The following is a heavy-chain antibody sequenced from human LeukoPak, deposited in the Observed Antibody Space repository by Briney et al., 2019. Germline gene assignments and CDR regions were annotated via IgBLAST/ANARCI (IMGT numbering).Heavy chain of an antibody. CDR1: GYTFTGYY. V-gene: IGHV1-2*02. Sequence: ASVKVSCKASGYTFTGYYMHWVRQAPGQGLEWMGWINPNSGGTNYAQKFQGRVTMTRDTSISTAYKELSRLRSDDTAVYYCARVSHFGWLLYGGYFDYWGQGTLVTVSS. CDR3: ARVSHFGWLLYGGYFDY. D-gene: IGHD3-9*01. CDR2: INPNSGGT. J-gene: IGHJ4*02.